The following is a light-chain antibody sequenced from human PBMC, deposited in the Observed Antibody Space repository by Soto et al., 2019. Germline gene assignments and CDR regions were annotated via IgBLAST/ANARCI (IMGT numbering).Light chain of an antibody. V-gene: IGLV1-40*01. J-gene: IGLJ1*01. Sequence: QPVLTQPPSVSGAPGQRVTISCTGSSSNIGAGYDVHWYQQLPGTAPKLLIYGNSNRPSGVPDRFSGSKSGTSATLAITGLQVEDEADYYCQSYDSSLSGLVFGTGTKVTVL. CDR3: QSYDSSLSGLV. CDR2: GNS. CDR1: SSNIGAGYD.